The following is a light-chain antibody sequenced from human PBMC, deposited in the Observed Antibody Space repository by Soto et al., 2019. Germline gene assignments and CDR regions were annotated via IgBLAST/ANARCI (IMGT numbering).Light chain of an antibody. CDR3: QQRSDGLT. CDR2: HTS. J-gene: IGKJ4*01. V-gene: IGKV3-11*01. CDR1: QSVGTN. Sequence: ETVLTQSPATLSLSPGERATLFCRASQSVGTNLAWFQQKSGQAPRLLIYHTSNRATGIPARFSGSGSGPDFTLTISSLEPGDFADYYCQQRSDGLTFGGGTKVEL.